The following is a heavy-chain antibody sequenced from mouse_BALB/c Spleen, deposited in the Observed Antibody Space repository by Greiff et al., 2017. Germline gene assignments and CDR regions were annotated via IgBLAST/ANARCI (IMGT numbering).Heavy chain of an antibody. D-gene: IGHD1-1*01. CDR3: ARHYGSSYYFDV. J-gene: IGHJ1*01. V-gene: IGHV1S137*01. CDR1: GYTFTDYA. Sequence: QVQLKQSGAELVRPGVSVKISCTGSGYTFTDYAMHWVKQSHAKSLEWIGVISTYYGDASYNQKFKGKATMTVDKSSSTAYMELARLTSEDSAIYYCARHYGSSYYFDVWGAGTTVTVSS. CDR2: ISTYYGDA.